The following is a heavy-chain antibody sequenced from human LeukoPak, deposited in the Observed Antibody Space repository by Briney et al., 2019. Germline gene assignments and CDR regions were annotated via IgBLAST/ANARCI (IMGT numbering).Heavy chain of an antibody. CDR2: ISSSSSYI. J-gene: IGHJ4*02. Sequence: KTGGSLRLSCAASGFTFSSYSMNWVRQAPGKGLEWVSSISSSSSYIYYADSVKGRFTISRDNAKNSLYLQMNSLRAEDMAVYYCTRDLSLGTPQGFDYWGQGTLVTVSS. CDR1: GFTFSSYS. D-gene: IGHD2/OR15-2a*01. CDR3: TRDLSLGTPQGFDY. V-gene: IGHV3-21*01.